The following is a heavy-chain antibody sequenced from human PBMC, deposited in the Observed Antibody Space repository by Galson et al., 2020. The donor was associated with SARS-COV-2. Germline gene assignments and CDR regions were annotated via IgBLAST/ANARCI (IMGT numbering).Heavy chain of an antibody. CDR1: GFTFDDYG. D-gene: IGHD6-25*01. CDR3: AKDPIAAASYACDI. Sequence: GESLKISCEASGFTFDDYGMHWVRQSPGRGLEWVAAILYDGSNQWYADSVKGRFTISRDNSKNTLFLQMNSLTPDDTAVYYCAKDPIAAASYACDIWGQGTMVTVSS. CDR2: ILYDGSNQ. J-gene: IGHJ3*02. V-gene: IGHV3-30*18.